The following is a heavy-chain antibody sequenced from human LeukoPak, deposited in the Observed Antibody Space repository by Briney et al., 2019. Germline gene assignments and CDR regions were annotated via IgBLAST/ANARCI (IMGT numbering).Heavy chain of an antibody. CDR3: ARGEMDDILTGYYPPDY. V-gene: IGHV4-31*03. CDR2: IYYSGST. J-gene: IGHJ4*02. D-gene: IGHD3-9*01. CDR1: GGSSSSGGYY. Sequence: SQTLSLTCTVSGGSSSSGGYYLSWIREHPGTGLEWIVYIYYSGSTYYNPSLKSRVTISLDTSKNQFSLKLSSVTAADTAVYYCARGEMDDILTGYYPPDYWGQGTLVTVSS.